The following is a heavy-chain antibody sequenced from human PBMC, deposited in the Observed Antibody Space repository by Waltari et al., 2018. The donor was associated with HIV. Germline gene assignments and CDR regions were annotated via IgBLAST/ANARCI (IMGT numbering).Heavy chain of an antibody. CDR2: IISSRIYI. V-gene: IGHV3-21*01. CDR1: GFTFSSYS. Sequence: EVQLVESGGGLVKPGGSLRLSCAASGFTFSSYSMNWVRQAPGKGLEWVSSIISSRIYIYYAVSVKGRLTISRDNAKNSLYLQMNSLRAEDTAVYYCARVIAAAGRVIDYWGQGTLVTVSS. CDR3: ARVIAAAGRVIDY. J-gene: IGHJ4*02. D-gene: IGHD6-13*01.